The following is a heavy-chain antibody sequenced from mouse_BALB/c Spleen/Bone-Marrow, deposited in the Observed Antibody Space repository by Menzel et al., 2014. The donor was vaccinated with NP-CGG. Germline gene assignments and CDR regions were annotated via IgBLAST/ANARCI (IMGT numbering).Heavy chain of an antibody. CDR1: GYVFSSYW. CDR2: IFPGDGDT. J-gene: IGHJ4*01. CDR3: ARGDFDYDFTMDY. D-gene: IGHD2-4*01. V-gene: IGHV1-80*01. Sequence: QVQLQQSGAELVRPGSSVKISCKASGYVFSSYWMNWVKQRPGQGLEWIGQIFPGDGDTNYIGQFKGKATLTADRSSSTTFMQLSSLTSEDSAVYFCARGDFDYDFTMDYWGQGTSVTVSS.